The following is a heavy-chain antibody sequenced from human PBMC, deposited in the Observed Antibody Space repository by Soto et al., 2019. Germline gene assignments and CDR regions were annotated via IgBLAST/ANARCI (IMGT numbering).Heavy chain of an antibody. V-gene: IGHV3-11*01. CDR3: ARDPRESSFDY. CDR2: ISSSGSTI. J-gene: IGHJ4*02. CDR1: GFTFSDYY. Sequence: QVQLVESVGGLVKPGGSLRLSCAASGFTFSDYYMSWIRQAPGKGLEWVSYISSSGSTIYYPDSVKGRFTISRDNAKNSLYLQMKSLRAEATAVYYCARDPRESSFDYWGQGTLVTVSS.